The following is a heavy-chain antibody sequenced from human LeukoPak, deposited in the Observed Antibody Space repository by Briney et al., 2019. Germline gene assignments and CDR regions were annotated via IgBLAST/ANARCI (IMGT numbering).Heavy chain of an antibody. CDR3: ARDAYDSSGYYWNGY. D-gene: IGHD3-22*01. V-gene: IGHV4-39*07. CDR1: GGSISSSSYY. J-gene: IGHJ4*02. CDR2: IYYSGST. Sequence: SETLSLTCTVSGGSISSSSYYWGWIRQPPGKGLEWIGSIYYSGSTYYNPSLKSRVTISVDTSKNQFSLKLSSVTAADTAVYYCARDAYDSSGYYWNGYWGQGTLVTVSS.